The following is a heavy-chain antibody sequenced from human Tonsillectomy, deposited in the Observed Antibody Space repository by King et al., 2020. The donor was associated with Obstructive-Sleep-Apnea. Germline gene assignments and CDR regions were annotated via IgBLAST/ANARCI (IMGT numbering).Heavy chain of an antibody. V-gene: IGHV1-2*02. D-gene: IGHD5-12*01. CDR2: INPNSGGT. CDR1: GYTFTGYY. J-gene: IGHJ6*02. CDR3: ARGMEYSGDGWGGGSYYYYGMDV. Sequence: QLVQSGAEVKKPGASVKVSCKASGYTFTGYYMHWVRQAPGQGLEWMGWINPNSGGTNYAQRFQGRVTMTRDTSISTAYMELSRLRSDDTAVYYCARGMEYSGDGWGGGSYYYYGMDVWGQGTTVTVSS.